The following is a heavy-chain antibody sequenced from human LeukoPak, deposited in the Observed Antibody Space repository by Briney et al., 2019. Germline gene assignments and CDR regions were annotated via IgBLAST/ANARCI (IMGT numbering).Heavy chain of an antibody. V-gene: IGHV1-18*01. D-gene: IGHD3-9*01. CDR2: ISAYNGNT. Sequence: GASVKVSCKASGYTFTSYGISWMRQAPGQGLEWMGWISAYNGNTNYAQKLQGRVTMTTDTSTSTAYMELRSLRSDDTAVYYCARDTRGDVLTGAHAFDIWGQGTMVTVSS. CDR3: ARDTRGDVLTGAHAFDI. J-gene: IGHJ3*02. CDR1: GYTFTSYG.